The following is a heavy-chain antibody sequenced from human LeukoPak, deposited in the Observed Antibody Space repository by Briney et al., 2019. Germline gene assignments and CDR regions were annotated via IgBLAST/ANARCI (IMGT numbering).Heavy chain of an antibody. CDR2: ISSSGSTI. CDR3: ARAVTTNYYYYYMDV. J-gene: IGHJ6*03. D-gene: IGHD4-17*01. V-gene: IGHV3-48*03. Sequence: GGSLRLSCAASGFTFSSYEMNWVRQAPGKGLEWVSYISSSGSTIYYADSVKGRFTISRDNAKNSLYLQMNSLRAEDTAVYYCARAVTTNYYYYYMDVWGKGTTVTISS. CDR1: GFTFSSYE.